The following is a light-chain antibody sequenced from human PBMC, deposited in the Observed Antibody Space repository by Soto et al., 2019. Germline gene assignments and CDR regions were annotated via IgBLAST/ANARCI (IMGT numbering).Light chain of an antibody. J-gene: IGLJ2*01. CDR2: AVT. Sequence: QSALTQPASVSGSPGQSITISCTGTSSDVGGYNYVCWYQQHPGKAPKLIICAVTNRPSGVSNRFSGSKSDNTASLSISALQAEDEADYYCSSYTSSGTVVFGGGTQLTVL. V-gene: IGLV2-14*01. CDR3: SSYTSSGTVV. CDR1: SSDVGGYNY.